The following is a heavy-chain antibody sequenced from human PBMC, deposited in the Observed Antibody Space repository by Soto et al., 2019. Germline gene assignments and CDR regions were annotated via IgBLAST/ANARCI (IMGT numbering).Heavy chain of an antibody. V-gene: IGHV3-21*01. CDR3: VRSGTARLLRHSWFDT. J-gene: IGHJ5*02. CDR2: ITTSSAYI. Sequence: ESGGGLVTPGGSLRLSCAASGFTFNTYDMNWVRQAPGKGLEWVSSITTSSAYIYYADSLKGRITISRDNAKNSLFLQMNSLRAEDTAVYYCVRSGTARLLRHSWFDTWGQGTLVTVSS. CDR1: GFTFNTYD. D-gene: IGHD2-21*01.